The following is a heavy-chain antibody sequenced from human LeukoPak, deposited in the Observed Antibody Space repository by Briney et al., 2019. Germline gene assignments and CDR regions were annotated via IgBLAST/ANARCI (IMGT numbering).Heavy chain of an antibody. Sequence: GGSLRLSCAASGFTFSSYAMSWVRQTPGKGLEWVSAIGGSGGATYYTDSVKGRFTIPRDNSKNTLCLQMNGLRAEDTAVYYCARRQDFWSTYYQPDFDYWGQGTLVTVSS. CDR3: ARRQDFWSTYYQPDFDY. V-gene: IGHV3-23*01. CDR2: IGGSGGAT. CDR1: GFTFSSYA. D-gene: IGHD3-3*01. J-gene: IGHJ4*02.